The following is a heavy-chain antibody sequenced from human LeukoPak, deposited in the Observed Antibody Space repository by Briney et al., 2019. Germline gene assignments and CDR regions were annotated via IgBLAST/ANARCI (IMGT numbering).Heavy chain of an antibody. CDR2: IDWDDDK. CDR1: GFSLSTSGMR. Sequence: SGPTLVKPTQTLTLTCTFAGFSLSTSGMRVSWIRHPPGKALEWLAPIDWDDDKFYSTSLKTRLIISKDTSKNQVVFTMTNMDPVDTATYYCARTPGSGAAVLAFFDYWGQGTLVTVSS. CDR3: ARTPGSGAAVLAFFDY. J-gene: IGHJ4*02. V-gene: IGHV2-70*04. D-gene: IGHD2-8*02.